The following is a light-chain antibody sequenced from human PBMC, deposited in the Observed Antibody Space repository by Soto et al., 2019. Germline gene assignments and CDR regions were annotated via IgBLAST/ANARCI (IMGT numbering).Light chain of an antibody. J-gene: IGKJ1*01. V-gene: IGKV3-20*01. CDR2: GVS. CDR3: QQYGSSPGT. CDR1: QSVSSSY. Sequence: EIALTQSPGTLSLSPGERATLSCSASQSVSSSYLAWYQQKPGQAPSLLIYGVSSRANGIPDRFSGSGSGTDFTLTISRLEPEDFAVYYCQQYGSSPGTFGQGTKVDI.